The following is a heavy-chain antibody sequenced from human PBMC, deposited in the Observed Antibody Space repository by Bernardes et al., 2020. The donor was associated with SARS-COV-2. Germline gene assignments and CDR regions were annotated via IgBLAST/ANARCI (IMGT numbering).Heavy chain of an antibody. CDR3: ARLDYDILTGYVYMDV. D-gene: IGHD3-9*01. Sequence: SETLSLTCTVSGGSISSYYWSWIRQPPGKGLEWIGYIYYSGSTNYNPSLKSRVTISVDTSKNQFSLKLSSVTAADTAVYYCARLDYDILTGYVYMDVWGKGTTVTVSS. J-gene: IGHJ6*03. CDR2: IYYSGST. V-gene: IGHV4-59*08. CDR1: GGSISSYY.